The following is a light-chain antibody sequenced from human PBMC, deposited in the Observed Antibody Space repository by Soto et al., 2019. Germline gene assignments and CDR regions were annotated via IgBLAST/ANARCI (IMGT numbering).Light chain of an antibody. CDR3: CSYADSSTYV. J-gene: IGLJ1*01. V-gene: IGLV2-23*01. CDR1: SSDVGSYNL. Sequence: QSSLAQPASLSGSPGQSITISCTGTSSDVGSYNLVSWYQQHPGEAPKLMIYEGSKRPSGVSNRFSGSKSGNTASLTISGLQAEDDADYYCCSYADSSTYVFGTGTKVTVL. CDR2: EGS.